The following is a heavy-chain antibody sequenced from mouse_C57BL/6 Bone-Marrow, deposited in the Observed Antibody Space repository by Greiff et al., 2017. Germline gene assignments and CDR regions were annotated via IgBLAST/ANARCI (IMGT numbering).Heavy chain of an antibody. V-gene: IGHV1-52*01. D-gene: IGHD1-1*01. CDR3: ARGYYGSSYAMDY. J-gene: IGHJ4*01. CDR2: IDPSDSET. CDR1: GYTFTSYW. Sequence: VQLQQPGAELVRPGSSVKLSCKASGYTFTSYWMHWVKQRPIQGLEWIGNIDPSDSETHYNQKFKDKATLTVDKSSSTAYMQLSSLTSEDSAVYYCARGYYGSSYAMDYWGQGTSVTGSS.